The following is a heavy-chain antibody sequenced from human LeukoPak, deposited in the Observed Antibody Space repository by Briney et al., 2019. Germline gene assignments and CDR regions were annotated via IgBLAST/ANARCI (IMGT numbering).Heavy chain of an antibody. V-gene: IGHV4-30-4*01. D-gene: IGHD3-3*01. CDR1: GGSISSGDYH. CDR3: ARGGSGVFYHAFDI. J-gene: IGHJ3*02. CDR2: IYYSGST. Sequence: PSETLSLTCTVSGGSISSGDYHWNWIRQPPGKGLEWIGYIYYSGSTYYNPSLKSRVTISVDTSKNQFSLKLSSVTAADTAVYYCARGGSGVFYHAFDIWGQGTMVTVSS.